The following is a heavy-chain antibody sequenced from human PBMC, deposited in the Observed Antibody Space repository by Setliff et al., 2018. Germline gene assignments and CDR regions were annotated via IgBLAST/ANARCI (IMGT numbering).Heavy chain of an antibody. Sequence: ASVKVSCKASGYTFTSYDINWVRQATGQGLEWMGWMNPNSGNTGYAQKFQGRVTMTRNTSITTAYMELSSLRSEDTAVYYCAREGSGIAAAGTGKTAFDIWGQGAMVTVSS. CDR2: MNPNSGNT. J-gene: IGHJ3*02. D-gene: IGHD6-13*01. V-gene: IGHV1-8*02. CDR3: AREGSGIAAAGTGKTAFDI. CDR1: GYTFTSYD.